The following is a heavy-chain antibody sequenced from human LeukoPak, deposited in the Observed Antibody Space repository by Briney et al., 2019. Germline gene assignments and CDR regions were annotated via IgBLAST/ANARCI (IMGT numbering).Heavy chain of an antibody. CDR1: GFTFSSYG. Sequence: PGGSLRLSCAASGFTFSSYGMHWVRQAPGKGLEWVAVISYDGSNKYYADSVKGRFTISRDNSKNTLYLQMNSLRAEDTAVYYCAKATGYSNYVFDYWGQGTLVTVSS. CDR3: AKATGYSNYVFDY. CDR2: ISYDGSNK. J-gene: IGHJ4*02. D-gene: IGHD4-11*01. V-gene: IGHV3-30*18.